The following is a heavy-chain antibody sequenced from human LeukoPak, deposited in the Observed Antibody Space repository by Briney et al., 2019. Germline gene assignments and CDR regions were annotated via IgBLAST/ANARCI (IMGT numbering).Heavy chain of an antibody. V-gene: IGHV3-30*02. D-gene: IGHD3-3*02. CDR2: IRYDGSYT. CDR1: GFTFSSYG. Sequence: GGSLRLSCAASGFTFSSYGMHWVRQAPGKGLEWVAFIRYDGSYTSSADSVKGRFTISRDNSKKMVFLQLNSLRPEDTATYYCAKGLLAPGWVYYYYHMDVWGKGTAVIVSS. J-gene: IGHJ6*03. CDR3: AKGLLAPGWVYYYYHMDV.